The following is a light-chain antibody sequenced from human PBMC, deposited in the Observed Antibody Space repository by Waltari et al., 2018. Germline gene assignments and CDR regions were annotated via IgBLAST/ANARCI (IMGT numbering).Light chain of an antibody. V-gene: IGKV1-5*01. Sequence: DIQMTQSPSTLSASVGDRVTITCRASPNINKYLVWYQQKPGKAPKFLIYDASNLETGVPSRFSGSGSGTEFTLTISSLQPDDSATYYCQQYSSYSPWTFGQGTKVEIK. CDR1: PNINKY. CDR2: DAS. J-gene: IGKJ1*01. CDR3: QQYSSYSPWT.